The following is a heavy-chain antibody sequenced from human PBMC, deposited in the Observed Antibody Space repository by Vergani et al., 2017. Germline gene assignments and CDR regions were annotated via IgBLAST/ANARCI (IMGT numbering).Heavy chain of an antibody. CDR2: IHYSENT. Sequence: QVQLQESGPGLVKSSETLSLTCSVSFDSIRNLYCNWICQPPGKGLEWIGSIHYSENTNYNPSLKTRVTISVDTSKNQFSLTLTSVTAADTAVYYCGRVADFYGLGCRLLDLWGQGILVTVSS. J-gene: IGHJ4*03. D-gene: IGHD3-10*01. CDR3: GRVADFYGLGCRLLDL. CDR1: FDSIRNLY. V-gene: IGHV4-59*11.